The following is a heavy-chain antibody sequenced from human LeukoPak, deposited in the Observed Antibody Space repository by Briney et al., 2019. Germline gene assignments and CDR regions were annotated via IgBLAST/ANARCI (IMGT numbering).Heavy chain of an antibody. CDR2: ISSSGSTI. CDR3: AKGSVAGLDYFDY. V-gene: IGHV3-48*03. D-gene: IGHD6-19*01. Sequence: GGSLRLSCAASGFTFSSYEMNWVRQAPGKGLEWVSYISSSGSTIYYADSVKGRFTISRDNSKNTLHLQMNSLRAEDTAVYYCAKGSVAGLDYFDYWGQGTLVTVSS. J-gene: IGHJ4*02. CDR1: GFTFSSYE.